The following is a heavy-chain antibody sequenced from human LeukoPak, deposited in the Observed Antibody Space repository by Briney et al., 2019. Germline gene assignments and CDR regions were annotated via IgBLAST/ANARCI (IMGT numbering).Heavy chain of an antibody. CDR3: ARDGGLYSSGWYFYFHH. Sequence: GGSLRLSCAASGFTFSSYSMNWVRQAPGKGLEWVSSISSSSSYIYYADSVKGRFTISRDNAKNSLYLQMNSLRAEDTAVYYCARDGGLYSSGWYFYFHHWGQGTLVTVSS. J-gene: IGHJ4*02. V-gene: IGHV3-21*01. CDR1: GFTFSSYS. CDR2: ISSSSSYI. D-gene: IGHD6-19*01.